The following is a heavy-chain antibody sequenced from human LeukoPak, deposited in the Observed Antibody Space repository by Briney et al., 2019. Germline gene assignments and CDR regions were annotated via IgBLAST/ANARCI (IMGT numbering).Heavy chain of an antibody. Sequence: ASVKVSCKASGGTFTSYTISWVRQAPGQGLEWMGRIIPILGIANYAQKFQGRVTITADKSTSTAYMELSSLRSEDTAVYYCARSFGIAYTGVWGQGTLVTVSS. J-gene: IGHJ4*02. CDR1: GGTFTSYT. CDR2: IIPILGIA. D-gene: IGHD4-23*01. CDR3: ARSFGIAYTGV. V-gene: IGHV1-69*02.